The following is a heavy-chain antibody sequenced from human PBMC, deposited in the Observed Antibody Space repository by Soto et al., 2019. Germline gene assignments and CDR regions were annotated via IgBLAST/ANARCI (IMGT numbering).Heavy chain of an antibody. D-gene: IGHD2-15*01. V-gene: IGHV3-73*02. CDR2: IRNKANSYAT. Sequence: EVQMVESGGGLVQPGESLKLSCAASGFTFSGSAIHWVRQASGKGLEWVGRIRNKANSYATAYAASVKGRFTMSRDDSVNTAYLQMNSLKAEDTAVYYCTRLIYSEIRGYDPWGQGTLVTVSS. CDR1: GFTFSGSA. J-gene: IGHJ5*02. CDR3: TRLIYSEIRGYDP.